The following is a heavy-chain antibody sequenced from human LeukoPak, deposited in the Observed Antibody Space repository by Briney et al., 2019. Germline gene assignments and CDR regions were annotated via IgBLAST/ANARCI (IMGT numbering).Heavy chain of an antibody. J-gene: IGHJ3*01. V-gene: IGHV3-20*04. Sequence: PGGSLRLSCAASGFSLDDYGMIWVRQAPGKGLEWVSGINWDGGRTGYADSVKGRFTISRDNAKNSLYLQMNSLRADDTALYYCVRPRYSSSWYDVAFDDWSPGTMVTVSS. CDR1: GFSLDDYG. D-gene: IGHD6-13*01. CDR2: INWDGGRT. CDR3: VRPRYSSSWYDVAFDD.